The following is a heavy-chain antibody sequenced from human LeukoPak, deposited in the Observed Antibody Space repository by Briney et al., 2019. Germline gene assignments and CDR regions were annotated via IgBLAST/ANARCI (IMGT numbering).Heavy chain of an antibody. Sequence: SETLSLTCTVSGGSISSHYWSWIRQPPGKGLEWIGYIYYTGSNDYNPSLKSRVTISVDTSKNQFSLKLSSVTAADTAVYYCARVDSSNWYEYRGYFDYWGQGTLVTVSS. J-gene: IGHJ4*02. CDR3: ARVDSSNWYEYRGYFDY. CDR1: GGSISSHY. V-gene: IGHV4-59*11. D-gene: IGHD6-13*01. CDR2: IYYTGSN.